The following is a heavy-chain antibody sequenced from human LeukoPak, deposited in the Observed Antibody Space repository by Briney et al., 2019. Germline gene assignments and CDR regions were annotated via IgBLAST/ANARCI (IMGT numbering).Heavy chain of an antibody. CDR3: ARGTYGYYMAV. Sequence: PSETLSLTCSGSNYSISNSLYWGWLRQPPGKGLEWIGSIYRSGSTFYNPSLTSPVTISLDTSKNQFSLKLSSVTAADTAVYFCARGTYGYYMAVWGKGTTVTVSS. D-gene: IGHD4-17*01. J-gene: IGHJ6*03. CDR2: IYRSGST. V-gene: IGHV4-38-2*02. CDR1: NYSISNSLY.